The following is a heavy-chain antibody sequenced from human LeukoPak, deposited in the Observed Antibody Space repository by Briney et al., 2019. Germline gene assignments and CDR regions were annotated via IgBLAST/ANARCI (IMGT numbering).Heavy chain of an antibody. CDR1: GFSLSTSGEG. J-gene: IGHJ4*02. CDR2: IYWDDDK. CDR3: AHTHRSGYLRWGFDY. D-gene: IGHD3-22*01. Sequence: SGPTLVKPTQTLTLTCTFSGFSLSTSGEGVGWIRQPPGKALEWLALIYWDDDKRYSPSLKSRLTITKDTSKNQVVLTMTNMDPVDTATYYCAHTHRSGYLRWGFDYWGQGTLVTVSS. V-gene: IGHV2-5*02.